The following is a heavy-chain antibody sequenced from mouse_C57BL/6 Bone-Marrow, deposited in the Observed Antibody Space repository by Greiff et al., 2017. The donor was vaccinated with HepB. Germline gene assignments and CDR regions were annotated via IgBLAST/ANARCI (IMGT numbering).Heavy chain of an antibody. D-gene: IGHD2-3*01. CDR1: GYTFTSYW. CDR2: IYPGSGST. J-gene: IGHJ4*01. V-gene: IGHV1-55*01. Sequence: QVQLQQPGAELVKPGASVKMSCKASGYTFTSYWITWVKQRPGQGLEWIGDIYPGSGSTNYNEKFKSKVTLTVDTSSSTAYMQLSSLTSEDSAVYYCASNNDDYYSYYYAMDDRGQGTSVTVSS. CDR3: ASNNDDYYSYYYAMDD.